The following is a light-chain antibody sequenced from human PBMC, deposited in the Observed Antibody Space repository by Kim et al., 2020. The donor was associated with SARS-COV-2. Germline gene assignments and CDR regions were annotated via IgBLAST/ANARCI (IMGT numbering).Light chain of an antibody. Sequence: QSVLTQPPSTSGTPGQRLTISCSGSTSNIGKNTVNWYQQIPGTAPKLLIFGSRQRPSGVPDRFSGDHSDTSASLAISGLQPEDEADYYCAAWDDSVNGRVFGGGTKVTVL. CDR3: AAWDDSVNGRV. V-gene: IGLV1-44*01. CDR2: GSR. CDR1: TSNIGKNT. J-gene: IGLJ2*01.